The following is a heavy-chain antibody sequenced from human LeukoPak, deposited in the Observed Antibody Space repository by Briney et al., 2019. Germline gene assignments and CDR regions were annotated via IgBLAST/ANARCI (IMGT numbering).Heavy chain of an antibody. CDR1: GYTLTAYY. J-gene: IGHJ3*02. D-gene: IGHD3-22*01. CDR2: INPNSGGT. V-gene: IGHV1-2*06. CDR3: ARPHYESSGLYVDAFDI. Sequence: ASVKVSCKASGYTLTAYYLLWVPQAPGQGLEWMGRINPNSGGTTYAQKFQGRVTMTRDTSIGTAYMELSSLRSDDTAVYYCARPHYESSGLYVDAFDIWGQGTMVTVSS.